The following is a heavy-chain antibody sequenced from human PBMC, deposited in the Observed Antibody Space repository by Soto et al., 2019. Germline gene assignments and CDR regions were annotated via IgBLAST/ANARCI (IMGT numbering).Heavy chain of an antibody. D-gene: IGHD3-9*01. V-gene: IGHV3-73*01. J-gene: IGHJ3*01. CDR1: GFTFSGSA. CDR2: IRSKANSYAT. CDR3: TSLLRLRYFDWAL. Sequence: GGSLRVSCAAAGFTFSGSAMHWVRQASGKGLEWVGRIRSKANSYATAYAASVKGRFTISRDDSKNTAYLQMNSLKTEDTAVYYCTSLLRLRYFDWALRGQGTMVTVSS.